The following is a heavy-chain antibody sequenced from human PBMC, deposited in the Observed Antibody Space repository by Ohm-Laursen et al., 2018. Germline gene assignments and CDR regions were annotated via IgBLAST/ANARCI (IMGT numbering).Heavy chain of an antibody. D-gene: IGHD6-6*01. CDR1: EFTFTNAW. Sequence: SLRLSCAASEFTFTNAWMSWVRQAPGKGLEWVSSISSSSSYIYYADSVKGRFTISRDSAKNSLYLQMNSLRAEDTAVYFCARVRLGSSSGALDMWGQGTTVTVSS. CDR3: ARVRLGSSSGALDM. V-gene: IGHV3-21*01. J-gene: IGHJ3*02. CDR2: ISSSSSYI.